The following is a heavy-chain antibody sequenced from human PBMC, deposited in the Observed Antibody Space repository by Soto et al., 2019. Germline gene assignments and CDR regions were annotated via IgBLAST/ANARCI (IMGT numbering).Heavy chain of an antibody. J-gene: IGHJ6*03. D-gene: IGHD3-3*01. CDR1: GGSISSSSYY. V-gene: IGHV4-39*01. CDR3: ARQDFWSGPYYMDV. CDR2: IYYSGST. Sequence: SETLSLTCTVSGGSISSSSYYWGWIRQPPGKGLEWIGSIYYSGSTYYNPSLKSRVTISVDTSKNQFSLKLSSVTAADTAVYYCARQDFWSGPYYMDVWGKGTTVTVSS.